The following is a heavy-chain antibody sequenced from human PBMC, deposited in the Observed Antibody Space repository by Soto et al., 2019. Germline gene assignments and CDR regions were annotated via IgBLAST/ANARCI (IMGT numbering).Heavy chain of an antibody. CDR1: GDSISSINW. D-gene: IGHD1-20*01. Sequence: QVRLQESGPGRVKPSGTLSLTCDVSGDSISSINWWIWVRQPPGKGLQWIGEVYHTGTTNYNPSLKSRVTISVDKSQNPCSLNVTSVTAADTAVYYCARSSGFFGISVLDMWGQGALVTVSS. CDR3: ARSSGFFGISVLDM. CDR2: VYHTGTT. V-gene: IGHV4-4*02. J-gene: IGHJ4*01.